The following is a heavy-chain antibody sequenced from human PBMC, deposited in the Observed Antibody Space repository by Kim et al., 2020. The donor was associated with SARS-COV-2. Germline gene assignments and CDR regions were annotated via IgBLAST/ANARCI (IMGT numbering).Heavy chain of an antibody. Sequence: SETLSLTCTVSGGSISSYYWSWIRQPPGKGLEWIGYIYYSGSTNYNPSLKSRVTISVDTSKNQFPLKLTSVTAADTAVYYCARERVVAATGDYYYYYGMDVWGQGTTVTVSS. J-gene: IGHJ6*02. CDR3: ARERVVAATGDYYYYYGMDV. V-gene: IGHV4-59*01. D-gene: IGHD2-15*01. CDR1: GGSISSYY. CDR2: IYYSGST.